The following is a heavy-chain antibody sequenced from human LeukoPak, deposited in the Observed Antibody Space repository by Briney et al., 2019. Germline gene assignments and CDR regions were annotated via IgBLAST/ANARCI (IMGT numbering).Heavy chain of an antibody. V-gene: IGHV4-59*01. J-gene: IGHJ6*02. CDR2: IYYSGST. CDR1: GGSISSYY. CDR3: ARNVAAAGNYYYGMDV. Sequence: SETLSLTCTVSGGSISSYYWSWIRQPPGKGLEWIGSIYYSGSTNYNPSLKSRVTISVDTSKNQCSLKLSSVTAADTAVYYCARNVAAAGNYYYGMDVWGQGTTVTVSS. D-gene: IGHD6-13*01.